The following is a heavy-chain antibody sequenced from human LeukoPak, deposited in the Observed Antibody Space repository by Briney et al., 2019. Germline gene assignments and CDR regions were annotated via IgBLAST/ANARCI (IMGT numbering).Heavy chain of an antibody. J-gene: IGHJ6*02. CDR1: GFTFSSYA. CDR2: ISYDGSNN. Sequence: GGSLRLSCAASGFTFSSYAMHWVRQAPGKGLEWVAVISYDGSNNYYADSVKGRFTTSRDNAKNTLYLQMNSLRAEDTALYYCTRVQAGRSGLMDVWGRGTTVTVSS. D-gene: IGHD2-8*02. V-gene: IGHV3-30-3*01. CDR3: TRVQAGRSGLMDV.